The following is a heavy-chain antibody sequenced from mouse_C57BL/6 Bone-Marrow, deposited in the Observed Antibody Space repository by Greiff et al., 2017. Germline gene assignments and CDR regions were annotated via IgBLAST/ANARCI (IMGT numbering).Heavy chain of an antibody. CDR3: ARWTTVVAKKAMDY. CDR1: GYTFPDYA. D-gene: IGHD1-1*01. J-gene: IGHJ4*01. Sequence: QVQLQPSGPELVRPGVSVKISCKGSGYTFPDYAMHWVKQRHAKRLEWIGVISTYYGDASYNQKFKDKATMTVDKSSSTAYMELARLTSEDSSVYYGARWTTVVAKKAMDYWGQGTSGTVSS. V-gene: IGHV1-67*01. CDR2: ISTYYGDA.